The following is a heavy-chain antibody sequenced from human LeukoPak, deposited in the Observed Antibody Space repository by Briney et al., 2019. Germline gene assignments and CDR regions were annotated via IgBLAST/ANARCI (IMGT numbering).Heavy chain of an antibody. CDR3: ARDYTGMVPGY. D-gene: IGHD5-18*01. CDR2: IWYDGSNK. V-gene: IGHV3-33*01. J-gene: IGHJ4*02. Sequence: PGGSLRLSCEASGFTLSSYGMHWVRQAPGKGLEWVAVIWYDGSNKYYADSVKGRFTISRDNSKNTLYLLMNSLRVEDTAVYYCARDYTGMVPGYWGQGTLVTVSS. CDR1: GFTLSSYG.